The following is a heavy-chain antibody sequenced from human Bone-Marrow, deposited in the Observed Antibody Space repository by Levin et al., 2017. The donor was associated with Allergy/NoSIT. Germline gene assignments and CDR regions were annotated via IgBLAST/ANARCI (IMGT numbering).Heavy chain of an antibody. V-gene: IGHV3-23*01. D-gene: IGHD1-7*01. CDR1: GFTFYSYA. Sequence: SLLLSCSASGFTFYSYAMNWVRQAPGPFLSFFSSLLFLFFPPSSSSSFKGRFTISRDNSRNTLYLEMNILRAEDTAVYYCARERITGTTWGGIYGMDVWGQGTTVTVSS. J-gene: IGHJ6*02. CDR2: LLFLFFPP. CDR3: ARERITGTTWGGIYGMDV.